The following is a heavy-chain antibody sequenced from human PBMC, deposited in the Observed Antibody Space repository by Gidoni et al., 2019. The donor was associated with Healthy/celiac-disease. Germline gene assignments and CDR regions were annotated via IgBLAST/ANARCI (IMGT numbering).Heavy chain of an antibody. CDR2: ISPIFGTA. D-gene: IGHD3-22*01. CDR3: ARGRAYYYDSSGYYPNFDY. CDR1: GGTFSSYA. V-gene: IGHV1-69*01. Sequence: QVQLVQSGAEVKKPGSSVKVSCKASGGTFSSYAISWVRQAPGQGLEWMGEISPIFGTANYAQKFQGRVTITADESTSTAYMELSSLRSEDTAVYYCARGRAYYYDSSGYYPNFDYWGQGTLVTVSS. J-gene: IGHJ4*02.